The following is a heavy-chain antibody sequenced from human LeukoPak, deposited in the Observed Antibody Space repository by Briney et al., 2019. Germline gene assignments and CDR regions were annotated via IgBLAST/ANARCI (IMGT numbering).Heavy chain of an antibody. CDR2: ITWNTDTI. CDR3: ARGSQRITIFGVVYEYYFDY. Sequence: GRSLRLSYAASGFTFDDYAMHWVRQGPGKGLEWISGITWNTDTIGYADSVMGRFTISRDNAKNSLYLQMNSLRAEDTAVYYCARGSQRITIFGVVYEYYFDYWGQGTLVTVSS. CDR1: GFTFDDYA. D-gene: IGHD3-3*01. V-gene: IGHV3-9*01. J-gene: IGHJ4*02.